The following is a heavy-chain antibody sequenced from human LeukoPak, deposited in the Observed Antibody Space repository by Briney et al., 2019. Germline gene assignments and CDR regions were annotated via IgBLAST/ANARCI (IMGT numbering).Heavy chain of an antibody. CDR2: ISSSSSYI. D-gene: IGHD2-2*01. Sequence: PGGSLRLSCAASGYTFSGYSMNWVRQAPGKGLEWVSSISSSSSYIYYADSVKGRFTISRDNAKNSLYLQMNSLRAEDTAVYYCARGAEYQDYFDYWGQGTLVTVSS. CDR1: GYTFSGYS. J-gene: IGHJ4*02. V-gene: IGHV3-21*01. CDR3: ARGAEYQDYFDY.